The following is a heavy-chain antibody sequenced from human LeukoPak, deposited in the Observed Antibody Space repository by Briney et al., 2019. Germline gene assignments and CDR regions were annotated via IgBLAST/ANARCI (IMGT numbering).Heavy chain of an antibody. CDR2: ISSNGGST. CDR3: ARGITMSGFDY. CDR1: GFTFSSYA. D-gene: IGHD3-22*01. V-gene: IGHV3-64*01. J-gene: IGHJ4*02. Sequence: PGGSLRLSCAASGFTFSSYAMHWVRQAPGKGLEYVSAISSNGGSTYYANSVKGRFTISRDKSKNTLYLQMGSLRAEDMAVYYCARGITMSGFDYWGQGTLVTVSS.